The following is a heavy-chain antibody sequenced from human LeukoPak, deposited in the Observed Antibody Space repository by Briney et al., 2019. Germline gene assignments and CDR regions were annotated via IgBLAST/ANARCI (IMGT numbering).Heavy chain of an antibody. CDR1: GFTFSDYY. CDR2: ISGSGGST. V-gene: IGHV3-23*01. CDR3: AKPHRSYEIGSDFDY. Sequence: PGGSLRLSCAASGFTFSDYYMSWVRQAPGKGLEWVSAISGSGGSTYYADSVKGRFTISRDNSKNTLYLQMNSLRAEDTAVYYCAKPHRSYEIGSDFDYWGQGTLVTVSS. D-gene: IGHD1-26*01. J-gene: IGHJ4*02.